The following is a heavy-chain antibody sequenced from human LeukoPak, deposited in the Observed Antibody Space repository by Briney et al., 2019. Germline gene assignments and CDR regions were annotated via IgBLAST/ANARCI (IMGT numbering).Heavy chain of an antibody. CDR3: ARGNYDFWSGYYRSFDY. CDR1: GGSISSYY. CDR2: IYYSGST. Sequence: SETLSLTCTVSGGSISSYYWSWIRQPPGKGLEWIGYIYYSGSTNYNPSLKSRVTISVDTSKNQFSLKLSPVTAADTAVYYCARGNYDFWSGYYRSFDYWGQGTLVTVSS. D-gene: IGHD3-3*01. V-gene: IGHV4-59*01. J-gene: IGHJ4*02.